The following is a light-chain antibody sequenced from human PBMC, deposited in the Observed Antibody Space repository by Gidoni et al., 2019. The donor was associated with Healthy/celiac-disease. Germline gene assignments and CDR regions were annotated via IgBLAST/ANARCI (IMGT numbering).Light chain of an antibody. CDR1: SSDVGSYNL. Sequence: QSALTQPASVSGSPGQSITISCTGTSSDVGSYNLVSWYQQPPGKAPKLMIYEGSKRPSGVSNRFSGSKSGNTASLTISGLQAEDEADYYCCSWRVFGGGTKLTVL. J-gene: IGLJ2*01. CDR3: CSWRV. CDR2: EGS. V-gene: IGLV2-23*01.